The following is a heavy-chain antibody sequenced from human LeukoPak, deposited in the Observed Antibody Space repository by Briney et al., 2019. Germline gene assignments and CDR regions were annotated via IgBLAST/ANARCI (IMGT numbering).Heavy chain of an antibody. J-gene: IGHJ4*02. Sequence: GSLRLSCAASGFTVSSNYMSWVRQAPGKGLEWIGEINHSGSTNYNPSLKSRVTISVDRSKNQFSLKLSSVTAADTAVYYCARDLVGAPDYWGQGTLVTVSS. CDR2: INHSGST. D-gene: IGHD1-26*01. CDR3: ARDLVGAPDY. V-gene: IGHV4-34*01. CDR1: GFTVSSNY.